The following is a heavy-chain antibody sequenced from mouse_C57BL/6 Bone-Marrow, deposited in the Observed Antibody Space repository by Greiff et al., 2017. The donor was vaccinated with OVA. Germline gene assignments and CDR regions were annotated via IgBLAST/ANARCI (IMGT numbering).Heavy chain of an antibody. Sequence: QVQLQQPGAELVKPGASVKLSCKASGYTFTSYWMQWVKQRPGQGLEWIGEIAPSDSYTNYNQKFKGKATLTVDTSSSTAYMQLSSLTSEDSAVYYCAKGIYYDYDGLAYWGQGTLVTVSA. CDR2: IAPSDSYT. D-gene: IGHD2-4*01. CDR1: GYTFTSYW. V-gene: IGHV1-50*01. J-gene: IGHJ3*01. CDR3: AKGIYYDYDGLAY.